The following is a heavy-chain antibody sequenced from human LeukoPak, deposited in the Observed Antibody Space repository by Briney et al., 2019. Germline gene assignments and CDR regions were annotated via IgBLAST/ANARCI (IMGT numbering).Heavy chain of an antibody. V-gene: IGHV5-51*01. CDR1: GYRFTSYW. Sequence: GESLKISFQGSGYRFTSYWIGWVRPMPGKGLEWMGIIYPGDSDTRYSPSFQGQVTISADKSISTAYLQWSSLKASDTAMYYCARHLYCSGGSCPYLEYWGQGTLVTVYS. CDR2: IYPGDSDT. D-gene: IGHD2-15*01. J-gene: IGHJ4*02. CDR3: ARHLYCSGGSCPYLEY.